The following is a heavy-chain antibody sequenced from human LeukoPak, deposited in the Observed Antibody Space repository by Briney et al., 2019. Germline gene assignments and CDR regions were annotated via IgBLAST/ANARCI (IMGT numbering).Heavy chain of an antibody. CDR2: IYYSGST. Sequence: PSETLSLTCTVSGGSISRYYWSWIRQPPGKGLEWIGYIYYSGSTIYNPSLKSRVTISVDTSKNQFSLKLSSVTAADTAVYYCTRGLSVVVVGANNYGMDVWGQGTLVTVSS. D-gene: IGHD2-15*01. V-gene: IGHV4-59*01. CDR1: GGSISRYY. CDR3: TRGLSVVVVGANNYGMDV. J-gene: IGHJ6*02.